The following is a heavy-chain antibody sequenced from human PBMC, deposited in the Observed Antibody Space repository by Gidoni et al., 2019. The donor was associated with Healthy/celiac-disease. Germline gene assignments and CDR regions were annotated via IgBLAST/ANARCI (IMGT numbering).Heavy chain of an antibody. CDR1: GYSFTSYW. J-gene: IGHJ4*02. V-gene: IGHV5-10-1*03. CDR3: ARHKKYYYDSSGYSAAPHFFDY. D-gene: IGHD3-22*01. Sequence: EVQLVQSGAEVKKPGESLRISCKGSGYSFTSYWISWVRQMPGKGLEWMGRIDPSDSYTNYSPSFQGHVTISADKSISTAYLQWSSLKASDTAMYYCARHKKYYYDSSGYSAAPHFFDYWGQGTLVTVSS. CDR2: IDPSDSYT.